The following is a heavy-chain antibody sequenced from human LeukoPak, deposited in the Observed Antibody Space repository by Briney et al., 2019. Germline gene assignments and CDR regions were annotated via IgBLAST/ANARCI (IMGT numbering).Heavy chain of an antibody. CDR2: ISSNGGST. CDR3: ASTSGWYEAIDH. V-gene: IGHV3-64*04. CDR1: GFTVSSYS. Sequence: GGSLRLSCSASGFTVSSYSMHWVSQAPGKGLEYVSAISSNGGSTYYAESVKGRFTISRDNSKNTLYLQMNSLRAEDTAVYYCASTSGWYEAIDHWGQGTLVTVSS. D-gene: IGHD6-19*01. J-gene: IGHJ4*02.